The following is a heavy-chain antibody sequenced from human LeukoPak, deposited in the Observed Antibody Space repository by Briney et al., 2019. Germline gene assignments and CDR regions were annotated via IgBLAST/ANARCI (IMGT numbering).Heavy chain of an antibody. V-gene: IGHV1-69*13. Sequence: GASVKVSCKPSGYTFTGYYMHWVPQAPGQGLKWMGGIIPIFGTANYAQKFQGRVTIPADESTSTAYMELSSLRSEDTAVYYCAKDLSSYDSSGYYDYWGQGTLVTVSS. CDR1: GYTFTGYY. J-gene: IGHJ4*02. CDR2: IIPIFGTA. D-gene: IGHD3-22*01. CDR3: AKDLSSYDSSGYYDY.